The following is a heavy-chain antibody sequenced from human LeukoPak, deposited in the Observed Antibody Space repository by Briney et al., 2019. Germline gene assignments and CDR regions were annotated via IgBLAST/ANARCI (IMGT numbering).Heavy chain of an antibody. V-gene: IGHV3-20*01. CDR2: INWNGGST. J-gene: IGHJ4*02. CDR1: GFTFDDHG. D-gene: IGHD5-18*01. CDR3: ARDRSYGSFDF. Sequence: GGSLRHSCAASGFTFDDHGMNWVRQAPGKGLEWVSGINWNGGSTFYADSVKGRFTISRDNAKNALYLQMNSLTAEDTALYHCARDRSYGSFDFWGQGTLVTVSS.